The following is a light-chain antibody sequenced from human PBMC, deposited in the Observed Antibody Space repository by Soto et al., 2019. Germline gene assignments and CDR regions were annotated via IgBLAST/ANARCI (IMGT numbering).Light chain of an antibody. V-gene: IGKV1-33*01. CDR3: QPYDPLPPLS. J-gene: IGKJ4*01. Sequence: DIQMTQSPSSLSASVGDRVTITCQASQDIKNYLNWYQQKPGKAPNLLIYDASNLKTGVPSRFSGGGSGTPFTFTISSLQPEDVATYYCQPYDPLPPLSFGGGTKVEIK. CDR2: DAS. CDR1: QDIKNY.